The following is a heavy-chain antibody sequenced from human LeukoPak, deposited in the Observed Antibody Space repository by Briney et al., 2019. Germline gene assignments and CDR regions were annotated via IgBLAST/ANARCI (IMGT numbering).Heavy chain of an antibody. D-gene: IGHD2-2*01. CDR1: GFTFSSYS. CDR2: ISSSSAYI. Sequence: KAGGSLSLSCAASGFTFSSYSMNWVRQAPGKGLEWVASISSSSAYIYYADSVKGRFNISRDNAKNPLYLHMHGLRAEDTAVYYCARASPLALGYCSSSSCYGFDYWGQGTLVTVSS. J-gene: IGHJ4*02. CDR3: ARASPLALGYCSSSSCYGFDY. V-gene: IGHV3-21*01.